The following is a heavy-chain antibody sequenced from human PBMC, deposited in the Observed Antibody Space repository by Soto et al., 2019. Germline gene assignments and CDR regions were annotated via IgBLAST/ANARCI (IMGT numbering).Heavy chain of an antibody. CDR1: GYTFTSYG. CDR3: ARGREWLVRSWFDP. Sequence: ASVKVSCKASGYTFTSYGISWVRQAPGQGLEWMGWISAYNGNANYAQKLQGRVTMTTDTSTSTAYMELRSLRSDDTAVYYCARGREWLVRSWFDPWGQGTLVTVSS. V-gene: IGHV1-18*01. CDR2: ISAYNGNA. D-gene: IGHD6-19*01. J-gene: IGHJ5*02.